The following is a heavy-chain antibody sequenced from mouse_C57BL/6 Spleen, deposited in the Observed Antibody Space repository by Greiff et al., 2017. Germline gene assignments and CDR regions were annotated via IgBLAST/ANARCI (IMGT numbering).Heavy chain of an antibody. V-gene: IGHV1-69*01. Sequence: QVQLQQSGAELVMPGASVKLSCKASGYTFTSYWMHWVKQRPGQGLEWIGEIDPSDSYTNYNQKFKGKSTLTVDKSSSTAYMQLSSLTSEDSAVYYCARRGSTMGFAYWGQGTLVTVSA. D-gene: IGHD2-1*01. CDR3: ARRGSTMGFAY. CDR2: IDPSDSYT. J-gene: IGHJ3*01. CDR1: GYTFTSYW.